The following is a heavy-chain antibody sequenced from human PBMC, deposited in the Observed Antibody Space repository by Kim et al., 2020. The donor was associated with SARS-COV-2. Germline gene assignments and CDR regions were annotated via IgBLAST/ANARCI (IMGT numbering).Heavy chain of an antibody. CDR1: GFTFSSYG. V-gene: IGHV3-30*18. D-gene: IGHD6-6*01. J-gene: IGHJ4*02. Sequence: GGSLRLSCAASGFTFSSYGMHWVRQAPGKGLEWVAVISYDGSNKYYADSVKGRFTISRDNSKNTLYLQMNSLRAEDTAVYYCAKPSSSSGLDYWGQGTLVTVSS. CDR3: AKPSSSSGLDY. CDR2: ISYDGSNK.